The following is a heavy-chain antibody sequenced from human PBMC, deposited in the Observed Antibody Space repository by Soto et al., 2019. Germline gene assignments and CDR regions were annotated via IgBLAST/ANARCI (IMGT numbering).Heavy chain of an antibody. Sequence: QVQLVQSGAEVKKPGSSVKVSCKASGGTFSSYTISWVRQAPGQGLEWMGRIIPILGIANYAQKFQGRVTITADKSTSTAYMELSSLRSEDTAVYYCARDRNPPGPIFGVVIIGDGWENKHDAFDIWGQGTMVTVSS. CDR1: GGTFSSYT. CDR2: IIPILGIA. CDR3: ARDRNPPGPIFGVVIIGDGWENKHDAFDI. J-gene: IGHJ3*02. D-gene: IGHD3-3*01. V-gene: IGHV1-69*08.